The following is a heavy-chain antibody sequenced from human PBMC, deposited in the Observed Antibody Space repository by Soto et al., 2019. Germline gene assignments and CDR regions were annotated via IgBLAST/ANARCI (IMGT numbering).Heavy chain of an antibody. CDR3: ARGIYDYYYGMDV. CDR1: GGTFSSSA. V-gene: IGHV1-69*01. J-gene: IGHJ6*02. CDR2: IIPIFGTA. Sequence: QGQLVQSGAEVNKPGSSVTVSCKASGGTFSSSAISWLRQAPGQGLEWIGGIIPIFGTANYAQKFQGRVTITADESTSTDDMELSSLRSEDTDVYYCARGIYDYYYGMDVWGQGTTVTVSS.